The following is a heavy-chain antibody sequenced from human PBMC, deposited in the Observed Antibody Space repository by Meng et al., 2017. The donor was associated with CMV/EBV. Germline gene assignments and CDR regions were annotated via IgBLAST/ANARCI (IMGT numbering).Heavy chain of an antibody. Sequence: VLMVPCGAEVKNPGASVQVSCKASGYTFTSYYMHWVRQAPGQGLEWMGTINPSGGSTSYAQKFQGRVTMTRDTSTSPVYMELSSMRSEDTAVYYCARAEYSSSLFDYWGQGTLVTVSS. V-gene: IGHV1-46*01. CDR3: ARAEYSSSLFDY. D-gene: IGHD6-13*01. CDR2: INPSGGST. CDR1: GYTFTSYY. J-gene: IGHJ4*02.